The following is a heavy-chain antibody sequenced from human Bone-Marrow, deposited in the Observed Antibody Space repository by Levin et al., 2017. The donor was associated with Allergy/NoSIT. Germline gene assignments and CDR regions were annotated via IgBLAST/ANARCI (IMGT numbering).Heavy chain of an antibody. J-gene: IGHJ4*02. D-gene: IGHD3-3*01. Sequence: SCAASGFIFSSYEMNWVRQSPGKGLEWVAYITTSGSVIYYADSVKGRFTISRDNAKNSLFLQMDSLRVEDTAVYYCARQLGNFWSGYNYFDYWGQGTLVTVSS. CDR1: GFIFSSYE. CDR3: ARQLGNFWSGYNYFDY. CDR2: ITTSGSVI. V-gene: IGHV3-48*03.